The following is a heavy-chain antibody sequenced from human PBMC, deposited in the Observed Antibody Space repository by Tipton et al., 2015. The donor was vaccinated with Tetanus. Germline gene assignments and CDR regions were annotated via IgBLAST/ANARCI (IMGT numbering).Heavy chain of an antibody. D-gene: IGHD6-6*01. CDR1: GFTFSSYA. Sequence: SLRLSCAASGFTFSSYAMHWVRQAPGKGLEWVAVISYDGSNKYYADSVKGRFTISRDNSKNTLYLQMNSLRAEDTAVYYCATSSSGPDYWGQGTLVTVSS. CDR2: ISYDGSNK. J-gene: IGHJ4*02. CDR3: ATSSSGPDY. V-gene: IGHV3-30-3*01.